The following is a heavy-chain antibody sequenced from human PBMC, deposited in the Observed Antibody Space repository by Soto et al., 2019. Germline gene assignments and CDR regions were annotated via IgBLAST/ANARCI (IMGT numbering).Heavy chain of an antibody. D-gene: IGHD6-13*01. V-gene: IGHV3-48*01. CDR1: GYSFDAYI. CDR2: INPRGLTK. Sequence: VHLVESGGALVQPGGSLRLSCAASGYSFDAYIMNWVRQAPGKGLEWVSSINPRGLTKFYADSVRGRFTISRDDASSSLFLQMNNLRSEDTAVYYCATWYGNYYFGLDVWGQGTTVTVSS. CDR3: ATWYGNYYFGLDV. J-gene: IGHJ6*02.